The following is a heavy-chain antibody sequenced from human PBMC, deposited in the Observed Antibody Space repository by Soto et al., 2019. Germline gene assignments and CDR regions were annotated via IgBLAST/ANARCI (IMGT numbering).Heavy chain of an antibody. CDR1: GFTFSSYA. D-gene: IGHD1-26*01. J-gene: IGHJ5*02. Sequence: QVQLVESGGGVVQPGRSLTLSCAASGFTFSSYAMHWVRQAPGKGLEWVAAIWYDGNNKYYADSVKGRFTISRDNSKNTLYLQMNSLRAADTAVYYCAGRAEGSWYWFDPWGQGTLVTVSS. V-gene: IGHV3-33*01. CDR3: AGRAEGSWYWFDP. CDR2: IWYDGNNK.